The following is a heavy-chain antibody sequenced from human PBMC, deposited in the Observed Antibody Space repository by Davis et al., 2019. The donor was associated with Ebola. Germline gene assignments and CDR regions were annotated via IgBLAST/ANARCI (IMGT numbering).Heavy chain of an antibody. Sequence: GGSLRLSCTASGFTFGDYALSWFRQAPGKGLEWVGFIRNKAYGGTTEYAASVKGRFTISRDDSGNIAYLQMNSLKIEDTAVYYCARESGGGIDYWGQRTLVTVSS. CDR2: IRNKAYGGTT. J-gene: IGHJ4*02. D-gene: IGHD1-26*01. CDR1: GFTFGDYA. V-gene: IGHV3-49*03. CDR3: ARESGGGIDY.